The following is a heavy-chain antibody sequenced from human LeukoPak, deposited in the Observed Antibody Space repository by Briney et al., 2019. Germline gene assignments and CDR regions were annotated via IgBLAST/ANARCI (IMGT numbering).Heavy chain of an antibody. CDR1: GFTFSSYS. J-gene: IGHJ6*02. D-gene: IGHD6-13*01. CDR3: ARELAAAYSSSRYFGMDV. V-gene: IGHV3-21*01. Sequence: GGSLRLSCAASGFTFSSYSMNWVRQAPGKGLEWVSSISSSSSYIYYADSVKGRFTISRDNAKNSLYLQMNSLGAEDTAVYYCARELAAAYSSSRYFGMDVWGQGTTVTVSS. CDR2: ISSSSSYI.